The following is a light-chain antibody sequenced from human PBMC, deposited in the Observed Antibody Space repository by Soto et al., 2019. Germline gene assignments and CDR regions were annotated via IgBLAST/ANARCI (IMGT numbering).Light chain of an antibody. J-gene: IGKJ1*01. Sequence: DIQMTQSPSTLSASVGDRVTITCRASQSIGSWLAWYQQQPGKAPKLLIYKASSLESGVPSRFSGSGSGTDFTLTISSLQPDDFASYYCQQYNSYSRTFGQGTKVEIK. CDR3: QQYNSYSRT. V-gene: IGKV1-5*03. CDR2: KAS. CDR1: QSIGSW.